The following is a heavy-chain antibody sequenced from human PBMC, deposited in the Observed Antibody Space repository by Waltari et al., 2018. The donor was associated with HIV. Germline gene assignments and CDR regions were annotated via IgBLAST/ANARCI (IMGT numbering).Heavy chain of an antibody. V-gene: IGHV3-53*02. J-gene: IGHJ6*02. CDR3: ARAGYGDYPSPLYYYGMDV. Sequence: EVQLVETGGGLIQPGGSLRLSCAASGFTVSSNYMSWVRPAPGQGLEWVSVIYSGGSTYYADSVKGRFTISRDNSKNTLYLQMNSLRAEDTAVYYCARAGYGDYPSPLYYYGMDVWGQGTTVTVSS. CDR1: GFTVSSNY. D-gene: IGHD4-17*01. CDR2: IYSGGST.